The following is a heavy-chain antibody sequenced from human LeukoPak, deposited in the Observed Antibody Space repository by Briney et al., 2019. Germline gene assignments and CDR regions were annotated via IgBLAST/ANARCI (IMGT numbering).Heavy chain of an antibody. CDR3: ARDLGYNSAS. Sequence: GGSLRLSCAASGFTFTNYWMHWVRQVPGKGLVWVSHINHDGSSTNYADSVKGRFTIFRDNAKNTLYLQMNSLTAEDTAVYYCARDLGYNSASWGQGTLVTVSS. J-gene: IGHJ4*02. CDR1: GFTFTNYW. CDR2: INHDGSST. V-gene: IGHV3-74*01. D-gene: IGHD5-18*01.